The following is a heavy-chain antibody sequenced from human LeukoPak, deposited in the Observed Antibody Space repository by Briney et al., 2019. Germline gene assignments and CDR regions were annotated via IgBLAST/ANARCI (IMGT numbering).Heavy chain of an antibody. CDR1: GVSFNDYY. CDR2: INHSGYT. D-gene: IGHD2-21*02. J-gene: IGHJ4*02. Sequence: SETLSLTCAVSGVSFNDYYWSWVRQTPGKGLEWIGEINHSGYTNDSPSLKSRVTLSIDTSRKQFSPNLRSVTVADTGIYYCTRMTAGHDYWGQGTLVTVSS. CDR3: TRMTAGHDY. V-gene: IGHV4-34*01.